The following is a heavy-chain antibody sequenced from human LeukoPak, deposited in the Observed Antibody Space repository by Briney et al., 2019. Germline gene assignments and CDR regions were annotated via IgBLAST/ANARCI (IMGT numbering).Heavy chain of an antibody. CDR3: ARRNGQDIVATFRRRYYFDY. V-gene: IGHV4-34*01. CDR1: GGSFSGYY. Sequence: TSETLSLTCAVYGGSFSGYYWSWIRQPPGKGLEWLGEINHSGSTNYNPSLKSRVTISINTSKNQLSLKLSSVTAADTAVYYCARRNGQDIVATFRRRYYFDYWGQGTLVTVSS. D-gene: IGHD5-12*01. J-gene: IGHJ4*02. CDR2: INHSGST.